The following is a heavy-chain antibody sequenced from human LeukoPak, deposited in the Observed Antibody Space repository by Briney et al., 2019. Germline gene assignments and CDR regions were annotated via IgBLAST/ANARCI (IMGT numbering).Heavy chain of an antibody. CDR1: GYTFTGYY. CDR2: INPNRGGT. Sequence: ASVKVSCKASGYTFTGYYMHWVRQAPGQGLEWMGWINPNRGGTNYAQKFQGRVTMTRDTSITTAYMELSSLTSDDTALYYCARDYYYDSSGYHLGYWGQGTLVTVSS. CDR3: ARDYYYDSSGYHLGY. D-gene: IGHD3-22*01. V-gene: IGHV1-2*02. J-gene: IGHJ4*02.